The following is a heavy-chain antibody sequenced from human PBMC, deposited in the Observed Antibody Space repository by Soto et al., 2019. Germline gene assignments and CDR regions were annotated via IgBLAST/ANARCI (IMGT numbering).Heavy chain of an antibody. CDR2: IYYSGST. Sequence: QLQLQESGPGLVKPSETLSLTCTVSGGSISSSSYYWGWIRQPPGKGLEWIGSIYYSGSTYYNPSLKSRVTMSVDMSKNHFSLKLNSVTAADTAVYYCARGSVSDYDCWGQGTLVTVSS. D-gene: IGHD4-17*01. J-gene: IGHJ4*02. V-gene: IGHV4-39*07. CDR1: GGSISSSSYY. CDR3: ARGSVSDYDC.